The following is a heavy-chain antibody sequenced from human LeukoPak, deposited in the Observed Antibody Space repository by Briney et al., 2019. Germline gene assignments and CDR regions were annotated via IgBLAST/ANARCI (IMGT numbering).Heavy chain of an antibody. CDR3: ARMYYYGSGSYSAFDY. J-gene: IGHJ4*02. CDR1: GYTFTGYY. D-gene: IGHD3-10*01. V-gene: IGHV1-2*02. CDR2: ISPDSGGT. Sequence: ASVKVSRKASGYTFTGYYVHWVRQAPGQGLEWMGWISPDSGGTNYAQKFQGRVTMTRDSSISTAYMELSRLRSDDMAVYYCARMYYYGSGSYSAFDYWGQGTLVTVSS.